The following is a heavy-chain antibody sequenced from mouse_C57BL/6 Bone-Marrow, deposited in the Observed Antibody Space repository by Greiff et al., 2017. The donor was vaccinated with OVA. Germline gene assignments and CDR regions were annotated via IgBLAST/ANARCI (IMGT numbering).Heavy chain of an antibody. CDR1: GFSLTSYG. CDR2: IWRGGST. D-gene: IGHD2-4*01. Sequence: QVHVKQSGPGLVQPSQSLSITYTVSGFSLTSYGVHWVRQSPGKGLEWLGVIWRGGSTDYNAAFMSRLSITKDNSKSQVFFKMNSLQADDTAIYYCAKNNYDYDWYFDVWGTGTTVTVSS. V-gene: IGHV2-5*01. J-gene: IGHJ1*03. CDR3: AKNNYDYDWYFDV.